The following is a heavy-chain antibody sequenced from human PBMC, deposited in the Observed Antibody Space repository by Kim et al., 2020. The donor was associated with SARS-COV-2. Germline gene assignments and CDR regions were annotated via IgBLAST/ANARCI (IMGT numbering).Heavy chain of an antibody. CDR1: GYTFTSYA. V-gene: IGHV1-3*01. D-gene: IGHD3-9*01. J-gene: IGHJ6*02. CDR2: INAGNGNT. CDR3: ARSYFDWLLEGDYYYYGMDV. Sequence: ASVKVSCKASGYTFTSYAMHWVRQAPGQRLEWMGWINAGNGNTKYSQKFQGRVTITRDTSASTAYMELSSLRSEDTAVYYCARSYFDWLLEGDYYYYGMDVWGQGTTVTVSS.